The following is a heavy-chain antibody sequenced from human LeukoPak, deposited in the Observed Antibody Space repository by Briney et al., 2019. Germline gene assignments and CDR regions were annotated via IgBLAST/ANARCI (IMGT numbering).Heavy chain of an antibody. CDR2: ISAYNGNT. D-gene: IGHD6-13*01. CDR3: ARLPPDKPGIAAAGTGP. V-gene: IGHV1-18*01. Sequence: ASVKVSCKASGGTFSSYGISWVRQAPGQGLEWMGWISAYNGNTNYAQKLQGRVTMTTDTSTSTAYMELRSLRSDDTAVYYCARLPPDKPGIAAAGTGPWGQGTLVTVSS. CDR1: GGTFSSYG. J-gene: IGHJ5*02.